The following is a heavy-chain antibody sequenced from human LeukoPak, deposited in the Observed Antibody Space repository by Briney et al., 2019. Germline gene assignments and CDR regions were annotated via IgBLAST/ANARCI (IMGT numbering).Heavy chain of an antibody. V-gene: IGHV1-24*01. D-gene: IGHD1-1*01. CDR1: GYTLTELS. Sequence: ASVKVSCKVSGYTLTELSMHWVRQAPGKGLEWMGGFDPEDGETIYAQKFQGRVTMTEDTSTDTAYMELSSLRSEDTAVYYCATDRTTGTHYGMDVWGKGTTVAVSS. J-gene: IGHJ6*04. CDR2: FDPEDGET. CDR3: ATDRTTGTHYGMDV.